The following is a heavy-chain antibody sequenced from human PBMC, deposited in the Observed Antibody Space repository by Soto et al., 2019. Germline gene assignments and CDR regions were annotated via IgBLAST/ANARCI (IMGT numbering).Heavy chain of an antibody. V-gene: IGHV3-33*01. J-gene: IGHJ4*02. CDR3: ARATGEWLARFDY. CDR1: GFTFSSYG. D-gene: IGHD6-19*01. CDR2: IWYDGSNK. Sequence: QVQLVESGGGVVQPGRSLRLSCAASGFTFSSYGMHWVRQAPGEGLEWVAVIWYDGSNKYYADSVKGRFTISRDNSKNTLYLQMNSLRAEDTAVYYCARATGEWLARFDYWGQGTLVTVSS.